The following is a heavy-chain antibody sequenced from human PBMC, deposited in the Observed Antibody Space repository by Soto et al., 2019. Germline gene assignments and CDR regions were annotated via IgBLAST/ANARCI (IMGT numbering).Heavy chain of an antibody. CDR3: ATKTYYYGSGSYMVN. D-gene: IGHD3-10*01. Sequence: GGSLRLSCAALGFTFSSYAMSWVRQAPGKGLEWVSAISGSGGSTYYADSVKGRFTISRDNSKNTLYLQMNSLRAEDTAVYYCATKTYYYGSGSYMVNWGQGTLVTAPQ. CDR2: ISGSGGST. J-gene: IGHJ4*02. CDR1: GFTFSSYA. V-gene: IGHV3-23*01.